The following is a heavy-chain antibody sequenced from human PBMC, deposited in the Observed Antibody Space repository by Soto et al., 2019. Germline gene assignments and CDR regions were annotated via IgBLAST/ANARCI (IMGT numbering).Heavy chain of an antibody. CDR2: MNANSGNT. D-gene: IGHD3-22*01. Sequence: ASVKVSCKASGYTFSTYDIHWVRQATGQGLEWMGWMNANSGNTGSTQNFQGRVSMTWDTSIATAYMEMSGLRSEDTAVYYCARGYYDISGFYPIDYWGQGTLVTVS. J-gene: IGHJ4*02. CDR3: ARGYYDISGFYPIDY. V-gene: IGHV1-8*01. CDR1: GYTFSTYD.